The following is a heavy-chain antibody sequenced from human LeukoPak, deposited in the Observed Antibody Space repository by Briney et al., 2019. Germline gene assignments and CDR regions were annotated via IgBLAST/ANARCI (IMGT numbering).Heavy chain of an antibody. D-gene: IGHD4-17*01. Sequence: GASVKVSCKASGYTFTGYYMHWVRQAPGQGLEWMGWINPNSGGTNYAQKFQGRVTMTRDTSISTAYMELSRLRSDDTAVYYCATTPLDDYGDYGYFDYWGQGTLVTVSS. CDR2: INPNSGGT. J-gene: IGHJ4*02. V-gene: IGHV1-2*02. CDR3: ATTPLDDYGDYGYFDY. CDR1: GYTFTGYY.